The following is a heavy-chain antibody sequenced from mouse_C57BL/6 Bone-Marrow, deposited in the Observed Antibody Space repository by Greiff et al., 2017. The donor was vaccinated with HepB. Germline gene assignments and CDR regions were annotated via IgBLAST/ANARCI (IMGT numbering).Heavy chain of an antibody. Sequence: EVKVVESGGGLVQPGGSLSLSCAASGFTFTDYYMSWVRQPPGKALEWLGFIRNKANGYTTEYSASVKGRFTISRDNSQSILYLQMNALRAEDSATYYCASLYYGSSYYAMDDWGQGTSVTVSS. V-gene: IGHV7-3*01. J-gene: IGHJ4*01. CDR1: GFTFTDYY. CDR3: ASLYYGSSYYAMDD. D-gene: IGHD1-1*01. CDR2: IRNKANGYTT.